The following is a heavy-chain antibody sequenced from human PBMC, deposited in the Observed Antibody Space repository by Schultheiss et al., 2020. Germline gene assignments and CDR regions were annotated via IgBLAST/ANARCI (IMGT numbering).Heavy chain of an antibody. CDR3: ARVIAAGFETFDP. CDR2: IYYSGST. Sequence: SETLSLTCTVSGGSISSYYWSWIRQPPGKGLEWIGYIYYSGSTNYNPSLKSRVTISVDTSKSQFSLKLSSVTAADTAVYYCARVIAAGFETFDPWGQGTLVTVSS. V-gene: IGHV4-59*01. D-gene: IGHD6-13*01. J-gene: IGHJ5*02. CDR1: GGSISSYY.